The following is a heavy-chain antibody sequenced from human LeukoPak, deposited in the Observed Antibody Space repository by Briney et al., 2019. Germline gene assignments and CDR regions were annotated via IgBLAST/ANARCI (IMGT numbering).Heavy chain of an antibody. Sequence: PSETLSLTCTVSGGSISSYYWSWIRRPPVKGLEWIGYIYYSGSTNYNPSLKSRVTISVDTSKNQFSLKLSSVTAADTAVYYCARHVAVAGLAFDYWGQGTLVTVSS. CDR1: GGSISSYY. CDR3: ARHVAVAGLAFDY. CDR2: IYYSGST. D-gene: IGHD6-19*01. J-gene: IGHJ4*02. V-gene: IGHV4-59*08.